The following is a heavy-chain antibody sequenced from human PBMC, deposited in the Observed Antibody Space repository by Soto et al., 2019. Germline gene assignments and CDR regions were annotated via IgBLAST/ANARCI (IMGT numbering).Heavy chain of an antibody. CDR1: GFTFDDYA. Sequence: ESVGGLVQPGRSLRLSCAASGFTFDDYAMHWVRQAPGKGLEWVSGISWNSGSIGYADSVKGRFTISRDNAKNSLYLQMNSLRAEDTALYYCAKALYYDILTGWFDYWGQGTLVTVSS. CDR2: ISWNSGSI. V-gene: IGHV3-9*01. D-gene: IGHD3-9*01. CDR3: AKALYYDILTGWFDY. J-gene: IGHJ4*02.